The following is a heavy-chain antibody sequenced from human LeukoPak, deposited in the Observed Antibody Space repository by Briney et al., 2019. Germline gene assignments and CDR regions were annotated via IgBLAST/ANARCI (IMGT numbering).Heavy chain of an antibody. D-gene: IGHD5-12*01. CDR2: ISYDGSNK. CDR1: GFTFSSYS. V-gene: IGHV3-30*18. CDR3: AKDQGRSGYVRLDY. J-gene: IGHJ4*02. Sequence: PGGSLRLSCAASGFTFSSYSMNWVRQAPGKGLEWVAVISYDGSNKYYADSVKGRFTISRDNSKNTLYLQMNSLRAEDTAVYYCAKDQGRSGYVRLDYWGQGTLVTVSS.